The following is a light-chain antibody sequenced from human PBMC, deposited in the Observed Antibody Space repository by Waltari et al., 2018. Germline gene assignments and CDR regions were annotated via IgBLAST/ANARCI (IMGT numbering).Light chain of an antibody. CDR3: YSYTTSSTYV. CDR1: SMDVRGENF. CDR2: DVI. Sequence: QSARTQPASESESPGQSITTSCTGNSMDVRGENFVSWYQQHPGKAPKLMIYDVINRPSGVSSRFSGSKSGNTASLTISGLQAEDEAYYYCYSYTTSSTYVFGTGTQVTVL. J-gene: IGLJ1*01. V-gene: IGLV2-14*03.